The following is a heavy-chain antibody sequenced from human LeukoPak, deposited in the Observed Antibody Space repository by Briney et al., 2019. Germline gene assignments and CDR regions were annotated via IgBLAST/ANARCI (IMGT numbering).Heavy chain of an antibody. J-gene: IGHJ5*02. CDR1: GFTFSSYS. D-gene: IGHD3-10*01. CDR2: ISSSGSTI. V-gene: IGHV3-48*04. Sequence: GGSLRLSCAASGFTFSSYSMNWVRQAPGKGLEWVSYISSSGSTIYYADSVKGRFTISRDNAKNSLYLHMNSLRAEDTAVYYCARDRYYYGSGSRWFDPWGQGTLVTVSS. CDR3: ARDRYYYGSGSRWFDP.